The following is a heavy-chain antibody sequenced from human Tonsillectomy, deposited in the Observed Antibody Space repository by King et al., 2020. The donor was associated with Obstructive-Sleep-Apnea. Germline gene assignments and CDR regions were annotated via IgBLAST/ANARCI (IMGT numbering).Heavy chain of an antibody. CDR2: IYSDGST. CDR3: ARDQSDILTGSGGIFDY. CDR1: GFTVSRNY. Sequence: VQLVESGGGLVQPGGSLRLSCAASGFTVSRNYMSWVRQAPGKGLEWVSVIYSDGSTYNADFVRGRFTISRDNSKNTLYLQMNSRRAEDTAVYYCARDQSDILTGSGGIFDYWGQGTLVTVSS. V-gene: IGHV3-66*01. D-gene: IGHD3-9*01. J-gene: IGHJ4*02.